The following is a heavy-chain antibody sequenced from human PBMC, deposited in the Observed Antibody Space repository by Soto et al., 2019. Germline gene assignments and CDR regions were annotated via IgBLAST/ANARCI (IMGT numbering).Heavy chain of an antibody. Sequence: PAEPLSRTCTVPGGSISSGGYYWSWIRQHPGKGLEWIGYIYYSGSTYYNPSLKRRVTISVDTSKNQFSLKLSSVTAADTAVYSCARVRSKETRLSFDPWGQGTLVTVSS. CDR3: ARVRSKETRLSFDP. V-gene: IGHV4-31*03. D-gene: IGHD4-4*01. CDR1: GGSISSGGYY. CDR2: IYYSGST. J-gene: IGHJ5*02.